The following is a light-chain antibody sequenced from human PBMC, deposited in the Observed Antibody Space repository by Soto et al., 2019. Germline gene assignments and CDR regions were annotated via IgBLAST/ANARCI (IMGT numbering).Light chain of an antibody. Sequence: QSALTQPASVSGSPGQSITISCTGTSSDVGGYNYVSWYQQHPGKAPKLMIYEVSNRPSGVSNRFAGSKSGNTASLTISGLQAEDEADYYCSSYTSSSLDYVFGTGTKRTVL. V-gene: IGLV2-14*01. CDR2: EVS. CDR3: SSYTSSSLDYV. J-gene: IGLJ1*01. CDR1: SSDVGGYNY.